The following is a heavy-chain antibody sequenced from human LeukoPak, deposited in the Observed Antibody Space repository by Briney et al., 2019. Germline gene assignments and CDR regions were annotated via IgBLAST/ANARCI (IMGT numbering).Heavy chain of an antibody. V-gene: IGHV4-59*08. CDR2: IYYSGST. J-gene: IGHJ3*02. CDR1: GGSISSYY. CDR3: ARVAERTWLPYDAAFDI. D-gene: IGHD3-9*01. Sequence: PSETLSLACTVSGGSISSYYWSWIRQPPGKGLEWIGYIYYSGSTNYNPSLKSRVTISLDTSKNHFSLNLTSVTAADTAMYYCARVAERTWLPYDAAFDIWGLGTMVTVSS.